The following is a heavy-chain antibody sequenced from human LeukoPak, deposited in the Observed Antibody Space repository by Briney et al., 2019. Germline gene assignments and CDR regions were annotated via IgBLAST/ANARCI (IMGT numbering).Heavy chain of an antibody. J-gene: IGHJ6*03. D-gene: IGHD2-2*01. Sequence: SVTVSFKASVGTFIIYAISWVRQAPGQGGEGVGGIIPIFGKANYAQKFQGRVTITTDESTSTAYMELSSLRSEDTAVYYCARDRGCSSTSCYGPLYYYYYMDVWGKGTTVTVSS. CDR3: ARDRGCSSTSCYGPLYYYYYMDV. V-gene: IGHV1-69*05. CDR1: VGTFIIYA. CDR2: IIPIFGKA.